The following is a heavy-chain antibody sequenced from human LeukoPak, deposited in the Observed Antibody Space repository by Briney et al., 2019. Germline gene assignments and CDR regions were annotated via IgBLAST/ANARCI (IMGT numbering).Heavy chain of an antibody. V-gene: IGHV4-59*08. Sequence: SETLSLTCTVSGGSISSYYWSWIRQPPGKGLEWIGYIYYSGSTNYNPSLKSRVTISVDTSKNQFSLKLSSVTAADTAAYYCARGLGGCSGGSCYYYYYGMDVWGQGTTVTVSS. J-gene: IGHJ6*02. D-gene: IGHD2-15*01. CDR2: IYYSGST. CDR3: ARGLGGCSGGSCYYYYYGMDV. CDR1: GGSISSYY.